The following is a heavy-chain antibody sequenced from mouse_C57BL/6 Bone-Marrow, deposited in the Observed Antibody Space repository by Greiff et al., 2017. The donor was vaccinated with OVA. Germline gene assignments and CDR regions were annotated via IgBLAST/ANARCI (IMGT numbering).Heavy chain of an antibody. J-gene: IGHJ3*01. Sequence: EVQLQESGAELVRPGASVKLSCTASGFNIKDDYMHWVKQRPEQGLEWIGWIDPENGDTEYASKFQGKATITADTSSNTAYLQLSSLTSEDTAVYYFTAILFLRPFAYWGQGTLVTVSA. CDR2: IDPENGDT. CDR3: TAILFLRPFAY. D-gene: IGHD1-1*01. V-gene: IGHV14-4*01. CDR1: GFNIKDDY.